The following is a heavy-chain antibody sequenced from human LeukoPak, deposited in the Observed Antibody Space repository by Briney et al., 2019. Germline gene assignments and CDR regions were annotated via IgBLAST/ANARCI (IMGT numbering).Heavy chain of an antibody. J-gene: IGHJ3*02. D-gene: IGHD3-22*01. CDR1: GFTFSSYS. V-gene: IGHV3-48*01. Sequence: GGSLRLSCAASGFTFSSYSMNWVRQAPGKGLEWVSYISSSSSTIYYADSVKGRFALSRDNAKNSLYLQMNSLKAEDTAVYYCARDHHRRLYDSQARNTFDIWGQGTMVTVSS. CDR2: ISSSSSTI. CDR3: ARDHHRRLYDSQARNTFDI.